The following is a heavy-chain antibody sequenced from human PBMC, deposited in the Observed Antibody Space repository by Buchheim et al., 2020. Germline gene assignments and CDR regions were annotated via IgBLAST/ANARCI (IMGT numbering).Heavy chain of an antibody. CDR2: ISYDGSNK. V-gene: IGHV3-30-3*01. D-gene: IGHD6-13*01. CDR1: GFTFSSYA. Sequence: QVQLVESGGGVVQPGRSLRLSRAASGFTFSSYAMHWVRQAPGKGLEWVAVISYDGSNKYYADSVKGRFTISRDNSKNTLYLQMNSLRAEDTAVYYCARDRDSSSWAGSFDYWGQGTL. CDR3: ARDRDSSSWAGSFDY. J-gene: IGHJ4*02.